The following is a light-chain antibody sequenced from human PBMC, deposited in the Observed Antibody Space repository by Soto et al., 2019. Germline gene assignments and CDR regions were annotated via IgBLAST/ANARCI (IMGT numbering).Light chain of an antibody. Sequence: DIVMPQSPLSLPVTPGEPASISCRSSQSLLHSNGYNYLDWYLQKPWQSPQLLIYLGSNRASGVPDRFSGSGSGTDCTLKISRVEAEDVGVYYCMQALQTPWTFGQGTKVEIQ. CDR2: LGS. J-gene: IGKJ1*01. CDR3: MQALQTPWT. CDR1: QSLLHSNGYNY. V-gene: IGKV2-28*01.